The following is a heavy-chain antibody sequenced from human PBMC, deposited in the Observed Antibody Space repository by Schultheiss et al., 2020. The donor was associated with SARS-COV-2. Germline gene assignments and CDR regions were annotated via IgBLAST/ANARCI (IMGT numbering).Heavy chain of an antibody. V-gene: IGHV4-39*07. Sequence: SQTLSLTCTVSGGSVSSGSYYWGWIRQPPGKGLEWIGEINHSGSTNYNPSLKSRVTISVDTSKNQFSLKLGSVTAADTAVYYCARAPHNWNLNWFDPWGQGTLVTVSS. CDR2: INHSGST. J-gene: IGHJ5*02. D-gene: IGHD1-20*01. CDR3: ARAPHNWNLNWFDP. CDR1: GGSVSSGSYY.